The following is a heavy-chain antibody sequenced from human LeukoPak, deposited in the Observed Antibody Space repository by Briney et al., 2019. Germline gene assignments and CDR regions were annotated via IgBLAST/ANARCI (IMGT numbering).Heavy chain of an antibody. Sequence: GGSLRLSCAASEFTFSSYAMSWIRQAPGKGLEWVSYISSSGSTIYYADSVKGRFTISRDNAKNSLYLQMNSLRAEDTAVYYCARAVRDYDLPSDYFDYWGQGTLVTVSS. CDR1: EFTFSSYA. J-gene: IGHJ4*02. CDR2: ISSSGSTI. D-gene: IGHD3-22*01. V-gene: IGHV3-11*01. CDR3: ARAVRDYDLPSDYFDY.